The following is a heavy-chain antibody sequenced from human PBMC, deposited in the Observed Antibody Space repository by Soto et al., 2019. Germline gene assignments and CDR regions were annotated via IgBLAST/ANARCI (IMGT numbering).Heavy chain of an antibody. CDR2: ISAYNGNT. D-gene: IGHD6-13*01. Sequence: GASVKVSCKASGYTITSYAISWVRQAPGQGPEWMGWISAYNGNTNYAQKLQGRVTMTTDTSTNTAYMELRSLRSDDTAVYYCARRSPIAAAGTGWFDPWGQGTLVTVSS. J-gene: IGHJ5*02. V-gene: IGHV1-18*04. CDR3: ARRSPIAAAGTGWFDP. CDR1: GYTITSYA.